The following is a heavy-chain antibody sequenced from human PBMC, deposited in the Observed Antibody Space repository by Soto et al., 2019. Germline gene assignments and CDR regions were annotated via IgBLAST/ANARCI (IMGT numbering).Heavy chain of an antibody. D-gene: IGHD5-12*01. CDR2: IVASGGIT. CDR3: AKNSAATIRVGYDY. V-gene: IGHV3-23*01. CDR1: GFTFSSYP. Sequence: EVQLLESGGGLAQPGGSLRLSCAASGFTFSSYPMSWVRQAPGQGLEWVSGIVASGGITYYADSVKGRFTISRDNYKNTPYLQMNSLRAEDTAVYYCAKNSAATIRVGYDYWGQGTLVTVSS. J-gene: IGHJ4*02.